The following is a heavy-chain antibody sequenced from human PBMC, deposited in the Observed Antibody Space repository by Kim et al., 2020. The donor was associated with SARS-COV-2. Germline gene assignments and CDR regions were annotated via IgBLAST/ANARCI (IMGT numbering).Heavy chain of an antibody. CDR2: LYTGGRA. D-gene: IGHD2-21*01. J-gene: IGHJ6*02. V-gene: IGHV3-53*01. CDR1: GFAVSSNY. Sequence: GGSLRLSCAASGFAVSSNYMTWVRQAPGKGLEWVSVLYTGGRAYYANSVKDRFTISRDASKNPVYLQMNSLRAEDTALYYCARAYCGTSSCNCRMDVWGQGTTVTVSS. CDR3: ARAYCGTSSCNCRMDV.